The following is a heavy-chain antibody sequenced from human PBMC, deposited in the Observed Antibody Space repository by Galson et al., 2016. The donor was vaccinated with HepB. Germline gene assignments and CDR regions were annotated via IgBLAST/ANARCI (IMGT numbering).Heavy chain of an antibody. CDR3: ARAMRENPLSAHTY. J-gene: IGHJ4*02. CDR1: NYTFSNYG. CDR2: ISVYSGNT. Sequence: SVKVSCKASNYTFSNYGVTWMRQAPGQGLEWMGWISVYSGNTNYAPKFQGRVTMTTDTSTNTAYMELRRLRPDDTAVYFCARAMRENPLSAHTYWGQGPLVTVSS. V-gene: IGHV1-18*01. D-gene: IGHD1-26*01.